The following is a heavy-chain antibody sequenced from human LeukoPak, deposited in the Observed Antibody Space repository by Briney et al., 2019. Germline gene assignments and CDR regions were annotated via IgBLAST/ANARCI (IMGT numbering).Heavy chain of an antibody. CDR2: INSDGSST. J-gene: IGHJ3*02. CDR1: GFTFSSYL. D-gene: IGHD3-16*01. Sequence: GGSLRLSCAASGFTFSSYLVHWVPQAPGKGLVWVSHINSDGSSTSYADSVKARFTISRDNAKNTLYLQMNSLRAEDTAVYYCAREDVRLVGGAFDIWGQGTMVTVSS. V-gene: IGHV3-74*01. CDR3: AREDVRLVGGAFDI.